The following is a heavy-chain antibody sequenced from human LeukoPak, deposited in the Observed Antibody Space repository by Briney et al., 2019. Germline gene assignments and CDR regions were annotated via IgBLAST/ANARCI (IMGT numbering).Heavy chain of an antibody. J-gene: IGHJ5*02. CDR1: VYTFTSYG. CDR2: ISAYNGNT. CDR3: ARRFEGATRFDP. D-gene: IGHD1-26*01. Sequence: ASVKVSCKASVYTFTSYGISWLRQARGQGLEWMGWISAYNGNTNYAQKLRGRVTMTTDTSTSTAYMELRSLRSDDTAVYYCARRFEGATRFDPWGQGTLVTVSS. V-gene: IGHV1-18*01.